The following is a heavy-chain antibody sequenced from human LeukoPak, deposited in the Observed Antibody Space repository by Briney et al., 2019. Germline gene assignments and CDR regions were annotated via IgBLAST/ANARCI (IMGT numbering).Heavy chain of an antibody. Sequence: GGSLRVSCAASGFTFSSYTMDWVRQAPGQGLEWVSSISSGGSYIYYTDSVKGRFTISRDNAKNSLYLQMNSLRAEDTAVYYCAKEGRSTTPGYWGQGTLVTVSS. CDR3: AKEGRSTTPGY. J-gene: IGHJ4*02. CDR1: GFTFSSYT. D-gene: IGHD2-15*01. CDR2: ISSGGSYI. V-gene: IGHV3-21*01.